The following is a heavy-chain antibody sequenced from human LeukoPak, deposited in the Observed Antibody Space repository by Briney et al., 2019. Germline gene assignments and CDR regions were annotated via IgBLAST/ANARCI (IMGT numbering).Heavy chain of an antibody. CDR1: GFTFSSYS. CDR3: ARDSGYDYVWGSYRNFDY. V-gene: IGHV3-48*01. CDR2: ISSSSSTI. D-gene: IGHD3-16*02. Sequence: GGSLRLSCAASGFTFSSYSMNWVRQAPGKGLEWVSYISSSSSTIYYADSVKGRFTISRDNAKSSLYLQMNSLRAEDTAVYYCARDSGYDYVWGSYRNFDYWGQGTLVTVSS. J-gene: IGHJ4*02.